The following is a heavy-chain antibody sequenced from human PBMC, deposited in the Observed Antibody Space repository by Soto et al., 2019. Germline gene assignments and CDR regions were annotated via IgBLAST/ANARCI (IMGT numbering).Heavy chain of an antibody. D-gene: IGHD5-18*01. Sequence: PGGSLRLSCAASGFTFSSYAMSWVRLAPGKGLEWVSAISGSGGSTYYADSVKGRFTISRDNSKNTLYLQMNSLRAEDTAVYYCAKVLYTAMVTQCYFDYWGQGTLVTVSS. CDR2: ISGSGGST. CDR1: GFTFSSYA. CDR3: AKVLYTAMVTQCYFDY. V-gene: IGHV3-23*01. J-gene: IGHJ4*02.